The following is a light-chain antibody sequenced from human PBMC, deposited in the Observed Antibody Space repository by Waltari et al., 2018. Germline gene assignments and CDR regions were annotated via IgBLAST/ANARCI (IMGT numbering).Light chain of an antibody. J-gene: IGKJ1*01. Sequence: EIVLTQSPGTLSLSPGESATLSCRASQSVARNSLAWYQQRPGQAPRLLIYGASSRATGIPDRISGSGSEVDFTLSNSRMGPEDFAVYYCQHCVMMWAFGQGTKVEI. CDR3: QHCVMMWA. CDR1: QSVARNS. V-gene: IGKV3-20*01. CDR2: GAS.